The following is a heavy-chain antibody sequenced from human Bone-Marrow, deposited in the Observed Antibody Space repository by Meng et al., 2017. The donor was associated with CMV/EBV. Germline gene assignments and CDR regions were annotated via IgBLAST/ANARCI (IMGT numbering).Heavy chain of an antibody. CDR2: INHSGST. Sequence: GSLRLSCTVSGGSISSSSYYWSWIRQPPGKGLEWIGEINHSGSTNYNPSLKSRVTISVDTSKNKFSLKLSSVTAADTAVYYCARGSTGITPYWGQGTLVTVSP. D-gene: IGHD1-1*01. V-gene: IGHV4-39*07. CDR1: GGSISSSSYY. CDR3: ARGSTGITPY. J-gene: IGHJ4*02.